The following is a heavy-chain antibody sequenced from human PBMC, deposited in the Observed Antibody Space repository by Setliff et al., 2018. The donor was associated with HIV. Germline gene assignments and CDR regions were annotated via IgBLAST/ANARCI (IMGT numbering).Heavy chain of an antibody. CDR1: GSSISGYY. Sequence: ETLSLTCTVSGSSISGYYWSWIRQSPGKGLEWIGYIHTNRGTKTNLSLKTRATVSLDTSKNQFFLRLTSVTATDTAIYYCARHPREEPERNYKFDSWGQGTLVTVS. CDR3: ARHPREEPERNYKFDS. CDR2: IHTNRGT. D-gene: IGHD1-7*01. V-gene: IGHV4-4*09. J-gene: IGHJ4*02.